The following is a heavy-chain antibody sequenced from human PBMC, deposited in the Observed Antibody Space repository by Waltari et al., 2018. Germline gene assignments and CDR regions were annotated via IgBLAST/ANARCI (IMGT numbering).Heavy chain of an antibody. CDR2: TVDTRGAT. V-gene: IGHV3-23*04. J-gene: IGHJ4*02. D-gene: IGHD2-21*01. CDR1: GLTLSAFA. CDR3: AKDRWGGANYFDY. Sequence: VQLVESGGGLVQPGGYLRLSCTASGLTLSAFAMTWGRQAPGEGMEWVSTVDTRGATYYAESVTGRFSISRDTSRNILYLEMSSLRTDDTALYFCAKDRWGGANYFDYWGQGTLATVSS.